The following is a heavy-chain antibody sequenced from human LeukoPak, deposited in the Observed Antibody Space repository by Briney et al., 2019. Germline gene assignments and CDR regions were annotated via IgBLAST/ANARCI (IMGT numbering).Heavy chain of an antibody. J-gene: IGHJ4*02. Sequence: ASVKVSCKASGYTFTNYDINWVRQATGQGLEWMGWMNPNSGNTGYAQKFQGRVTMTRDTSISTAYMELSSLRSDDTAVYYCARLQRLLYSGSYYSDNWDQGTLVTVSS. CDR2: MNPNSGNT. D-gene: IGHD1-26*01. CDR3: ARLQRLLYSGSYYSDN. CDR1: GYTFTNYD. V-gene: IGHV1-8*01.